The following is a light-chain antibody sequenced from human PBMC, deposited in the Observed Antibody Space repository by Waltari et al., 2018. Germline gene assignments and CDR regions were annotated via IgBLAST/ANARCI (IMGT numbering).Light chain of an antibody. J-gene: IGLJ3*02. V-gene: IGLV4-69*01. CDR1: SGHSSNI. Sequence: QLVLTQSPSASASLGASVKLTCTLSSGHSSNIIAWLQQQPEKGPRYLMKVNSDGSHSKGDESPDRFSGSSSGAERYLTISTVQSEEEADYYCQTGGHGTWVFGGGTKLTVL. CDR2: VNSDGSH. CDR3: QTGGHGTWV.